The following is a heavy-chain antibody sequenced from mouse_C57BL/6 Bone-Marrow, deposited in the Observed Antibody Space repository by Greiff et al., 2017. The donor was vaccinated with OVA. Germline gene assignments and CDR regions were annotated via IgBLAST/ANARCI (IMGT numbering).Heavy chain of an antibody. D-gene: IGHD1-1*01. Sequence: EVQGVESGGGLVQPKGSLKLSCAASGFTFNTYAMHWVRQAPGKGLEWVARIRSKSSNYATYYADSVKDRFTISRDDSPSMLYLQMNNLKTEDTAMYYCVRDGGSSPNFDVWGTGTTVTVSS. CDR1: GFTFNTYA. J-gene: IGHJ1*03. V-gene: IGHV10-3*01. CDR3: VRDGGSSPNFDV. CDR2: IRSKSSNYAT.